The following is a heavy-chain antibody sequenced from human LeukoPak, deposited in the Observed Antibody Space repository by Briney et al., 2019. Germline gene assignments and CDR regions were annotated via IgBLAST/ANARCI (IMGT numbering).Heavy chain of an antibody. V-gene: IGHV4-30-4*01. Sequence: SETLSLTCTVSGGSISSGDYYWSWIRQPPGKGLEWIGYIYHSGSTYYNPSLTSRVTISVDTSTNQFSLKLTSVTAADTAMYFCARGRNPYYGWGTYRAYFDYWGQGTLVTVSS. D-gene: IGHD3-16*02. J-gene: IGHJ4*02. CDR2: IYHSGST. CDR3: ARGRNPYYGWGTYRAYFDY. CDR1: GGSISSGDYY.